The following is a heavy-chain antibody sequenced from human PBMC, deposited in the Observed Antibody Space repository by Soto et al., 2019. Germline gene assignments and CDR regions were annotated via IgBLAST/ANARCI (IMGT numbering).Heavy chain of an antibody. CDR1: GLTISGKKY. V-gene: IGHV3-53*01. CDR3: ATWHQREHAYEV. J-gene: IGHJ3*01. CDR2: LYDVDGS. D-gene: IGHD1-1*01. Sequence: GGSLRLSCAAFGLTISGKKYVAWVRQAPGKGLEWVSALYDVDGSFYADSVKGRFTTSSDSSKTTVYLQMNDLRPDDTAVYYCATWHQREHAYEVWGQGTTVTVSS.